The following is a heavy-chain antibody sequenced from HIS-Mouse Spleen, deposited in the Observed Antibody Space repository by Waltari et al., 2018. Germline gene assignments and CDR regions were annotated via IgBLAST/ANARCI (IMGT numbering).Heavy chain of an antibody. D-gene: IGHD6-19*01. Sequence: QLQLQESGPGLVKPSETLSLTCTVSGGSISSSSYYWGWIRQPPGKGREGIGSIYYSGSPYYPPSLTGRVTISVDTSKNHFSLKLSSVTAADTAVYYCARRRGWFDYWGQGTLVTVSS. V-gene: IGHV4-39*01. CDR3: ARRRGWFDY. CDR1: GGSISSSSYY. J-gene: IGHJ4*02. CDR2: IYYSGSP.